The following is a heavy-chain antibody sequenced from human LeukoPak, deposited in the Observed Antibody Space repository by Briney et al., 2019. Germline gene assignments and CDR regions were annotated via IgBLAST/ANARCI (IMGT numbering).Heavy chain of an antibody. J-gene: IGHJ4*02. CDR3: ARDGLAFGGVIMN. Sequence: PSETLSLTCAVYGGSFSGYYWSWIRQPPGKGLEWIGEINHSGSTNYNPSLKSRVTISVDTSKNQFSLKLSSVAAADTAVYYCARDGLAFGGVIMNWGQGTLVTVSS. D-gene: IGHD3-16*02. CDR1: GGSFSGYY. V-gene: IGHV4-34*01. CDR2: INHSGST.